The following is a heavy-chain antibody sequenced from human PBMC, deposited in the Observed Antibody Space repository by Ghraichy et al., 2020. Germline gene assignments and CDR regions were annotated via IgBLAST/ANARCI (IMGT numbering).Heavy chain of an antibody. D-gene: IGHD3-16*01. CDR2: IRYDGSNK. V-gene: IGHV3-30*02. Sequence: GGSLRLSCAASGFTFSSYGMHWVRQAPGKGLEWVAFIRYDGSNKYYADSVKGRFTISRDNSKNTLYLQMNSLRAEDTAVYYCAKDLRIMITFGGVHWGQGTLVTVSS. J-gene: IGHJ4*02. CDR3: AKDLRIMITFGGVH. CDR1: GFTFSSYG.